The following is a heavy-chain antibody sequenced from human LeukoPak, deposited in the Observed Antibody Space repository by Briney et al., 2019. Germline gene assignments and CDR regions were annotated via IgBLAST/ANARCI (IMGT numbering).Heavy chain of an antibody. J-gene: IGHJ4*02. CDR2: ISGSGGST. V-gene: IGHV3-23*01. D-gene: IGHD6-6*01. CDR1: GFTFSSYA. Sequence: PGGSLRLSCAASGFTFSSYAMSWVRQAPGKGLEWVSAISGSGGSTYYADSVKGRFTISRDNSKNTLYLQMNSLRAEDTAVYYCAKDGGSWSSRTPHFDYWGQGTLVTVSS. CDR3: AKDGGSWSSRTPHFDY.